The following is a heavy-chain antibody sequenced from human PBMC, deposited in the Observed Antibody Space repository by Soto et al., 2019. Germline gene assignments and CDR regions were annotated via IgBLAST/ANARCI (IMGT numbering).Heavy chain of an antibody. CDR3: ASDYNGNAEGVFDI. J-gene: IGHJ3*02. CDR2: IYPGDSDT. Sequence: GESLKISCNGSGYNFTSFLIGWVRPLHGKGLEWMGIIYPGDSDTRYSPSFQGQVTISADKSISTAYLQWSSLKASDTAMYYWASDYNGNAEGVFDIWGKGKMVPGS. V-gene: IGHV5-51*01. CDR1: GYNFTSFL. D-gene: IGHD1-1*01.